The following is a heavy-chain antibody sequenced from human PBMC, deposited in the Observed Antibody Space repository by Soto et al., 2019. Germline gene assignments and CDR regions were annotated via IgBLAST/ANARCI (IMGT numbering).Heavy chain of an antibody. CDR2: IYYSGST. D-gene: IGHD2-15*01. J-gene: IGHJ4*02. CDR3: ARGTIMVVPATVTFGYYFAY. CDR1: GGSISSGDYY. Sequence: TLSLTCTVSGGSISSGDYYWSWIRQPPGKGLEWIGYIYYSGSTYYNPSLKSRVTISVDTSKNQFSLKLSSVTAADTALYYCARGTIMVVPATVTFGYYFAYWGQGSLVPVSS. V-gene: IGHV4-30-4*01.